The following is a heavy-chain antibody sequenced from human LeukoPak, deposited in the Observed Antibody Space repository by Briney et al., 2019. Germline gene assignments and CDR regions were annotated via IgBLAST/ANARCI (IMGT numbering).Heavy chain of an antibody. D-gene: IGHD2-15*01. V-gene: IGHV1-2*02. CDR1: GYTFTGYY. J-gene: IGHJ6*03. Sequence: GASVKVSCKASGYTFTGYYIHWVRQAPGQGLEWMGWINPNNGATDYAQKFQGRITMTRDTSITTAYMELSSLRSDDTAIYYCARDAVVVVGASRSNFYFYMDVWGKGTTVTVSS. CDR2: INPNNGAT. CDR3: ARDAVVVVGASRSNFYFYMDV.